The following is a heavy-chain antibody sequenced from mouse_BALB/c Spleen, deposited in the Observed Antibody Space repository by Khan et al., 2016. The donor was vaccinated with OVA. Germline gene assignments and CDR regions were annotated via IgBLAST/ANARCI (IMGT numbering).Heavy chain of an antibody. Sequence: QVRLQQSGAELAKPGASVKMSCKASGYTFINYWILWVKQRLGQGLEWIGYINPSTGYTEYNQNFKDKATLTADKSSSTAYMQLSSLTSEDSADYDCARRGLRWDFDYWGQGTTLTVSS. D-gene: IGHD1-1*02. J-gene: IGHJ2*01. CDR3: ARRGLRWDFDY. CDR1: GYTFINYW. CDR2: INPSTGYT. V-gene: IGHV1-7*01.